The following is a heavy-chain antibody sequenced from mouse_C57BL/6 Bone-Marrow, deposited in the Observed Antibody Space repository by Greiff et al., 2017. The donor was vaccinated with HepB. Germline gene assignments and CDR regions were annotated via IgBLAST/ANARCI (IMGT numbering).Heavy chain of an antibody. J-gene: IGHJ3*01. Sequence: VHLKQSVAELVRPGASVKLSCTASGFNIKNTYMHWVKQRPEQGLEWIGRIDPANGNTKYDPKFQGKATITADTSSNTAYLQLSSLTSEDTAIYYCARPYGNYVVLFAYWGQGTLVTVSA. CDR1: GFNIKNTY. CDR2: IDPANGNT. D-gene: IGHD2-1*01. CDR3: ARPYGNYVVLFAY. V-gene: IGHV14-3*01.